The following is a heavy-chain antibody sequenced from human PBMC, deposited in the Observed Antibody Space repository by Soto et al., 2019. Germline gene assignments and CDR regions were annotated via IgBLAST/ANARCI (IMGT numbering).Heavy chain of an antibody. V-gene: IGHV3-15*07. CDR2: IKSKTDGGTT. CDR1: GFTFSNAW. Sequence: EVQLVESGGGLVKPGGSLRLSCAASGFTFSNAWMNWVRQAPGKGLEWVGRIKSKTDGGTTDYAAPVKGRFTISRDDSKNTLYLQMNSLKTEDTAVYYCTTEKSWIQLWLAEQKRRVPSATNDAFDIWGQGTMVTVSS. D-gene: IGHD5-18*01. CDR3: TTEKSWIQLWLAEQKRRVPSATNDAFDI. J-gene: IGHJ3*02.